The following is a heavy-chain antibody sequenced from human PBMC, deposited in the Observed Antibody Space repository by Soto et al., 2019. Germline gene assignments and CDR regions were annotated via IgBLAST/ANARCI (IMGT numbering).Heavy chain of an antibody. V-gene: IGHV4-39*01. CDR1: GGSISSSSYY. J-gene: IGHJ4*02. CDR3: ARSGGTYYDEYYFDY. D-gene: IGHD1-26*01. Sequence: QMQLQESGPGLVKPSETLSLTCTVSGGSISSSSYYWGWIRQPPGKGLEWVGSIYYSGSTYYNPSLESRVTISVDTSTNQCSLRLSSVTAADTSMYYCARSGGTYYDEYYFDYWGQGTLVTVSS. CDR2: IYYSGST.